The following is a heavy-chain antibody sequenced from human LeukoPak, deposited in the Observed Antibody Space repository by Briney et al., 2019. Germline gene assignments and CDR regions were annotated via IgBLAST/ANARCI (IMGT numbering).Heavy chain of an antibody. CDR1: GFTFSSYA. D-gene: IGHD6-19*01. CDR3: AKGYTPIYSSGWYVNYYYYYMDV. J-gene: IGHJ6*03. Sequence: PGGSLRLSRAASGFTFSSYAMSWVRQAPGKGLEWVSAISGSGGSTYYADSVKGRFTISRDNSKNTLYLQMNSLRAEDTAVYYCAKGYTPIYSSGWYVNYYYYYMDVWGKGTTVTVSS. V-gene: IGHV3-23*01. CDR2: ISGSGGST.